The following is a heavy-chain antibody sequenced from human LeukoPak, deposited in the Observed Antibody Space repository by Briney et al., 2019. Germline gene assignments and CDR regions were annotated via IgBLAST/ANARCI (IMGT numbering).Heavy chain of an antibody. V-gene: IGHV3-30*18. CDR3: AKVRWGSDNALDS. Sequence: GGSLRLSCAASGFTFSSYEMNWVRQAPGKGLEWLAVISHDGRNKYYADSVKGRITISRDNSMNTLYLQMNSLRAEDTAVYYCAKVRWGSDNALDSWGQGTLVTGSS. J-gene: IGHJ4*02. CDR2: ISHDGRNK. CDR1: GFTFSSYE. D-gene: IGHD3-16*01.